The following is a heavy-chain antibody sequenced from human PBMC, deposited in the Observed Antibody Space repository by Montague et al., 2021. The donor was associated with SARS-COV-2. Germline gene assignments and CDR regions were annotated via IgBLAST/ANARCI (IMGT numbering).Heavy chain of an antibody. D-gene: IGHD3-22*01. CDR2: MIYDGSIQ. Sequence: SLILSCSTSGFPFSVYGMHWVRQAPGKGLEWVAVMIYDGSIQYYTDSVKGRFTISRDNSKNTLFLQMNSLRPEDTAVYYCAKDLRPYDPSGYYYVGTYYYYFYGMDLWGQGTTVTVSS. V-gene: IGHV3-30*18. CDR3: AKDLRPYDPSGYYYVGTYYYYFYGMDL. J-gene: IGHJ6*02. CDR1: GFPFSVYG.